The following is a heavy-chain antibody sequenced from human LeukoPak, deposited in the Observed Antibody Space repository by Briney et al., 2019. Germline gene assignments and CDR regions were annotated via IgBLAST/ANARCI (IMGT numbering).Heavy chain of an antibody. D-gene: IGHD3-3*01. CDR1: GFTFSDYY. CDR2: ISSSGSTI. J-gene: IGHJ4*02. Sequence: GGSLRLSCAASGFTFSDYYMSWIRQAPGKGLEWVSYISSSGSTIYYADSVKGGFTISRDNAKNSLYLQMNSLRAEDTAVYYCARVYDFWSGYYQLDYWGQRTLVTVSS. V-gene: IGHV3-11*04. CDR3: ARVYDFWSGYYQLDY.